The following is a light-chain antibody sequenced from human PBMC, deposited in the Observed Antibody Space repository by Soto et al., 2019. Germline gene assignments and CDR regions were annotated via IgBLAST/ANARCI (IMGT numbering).Light chain of an antibody. CDR3: QKYNSAPDT. V-gene: IGKV1-27*01. J-gene: IGKJ2*01. Sequence: DIQMTQSPSSLSASVGDRVTITCRASQGINSYLAWYQHKPGNAPKLLINGASTLQSGVPSRFXXXXXXXXXXXXXXSLQPEDVATYYCQKYNSAPDTFGQGTKLEIK. CDR2: GAS. CDR1: QGINSY.